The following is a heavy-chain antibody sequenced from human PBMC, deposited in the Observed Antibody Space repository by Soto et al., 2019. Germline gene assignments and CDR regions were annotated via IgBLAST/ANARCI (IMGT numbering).Heavy chain of an antibody. CDR3: AREGGGGLLYFDD. CDR2: IYYSGTT. J-gene: IGHJ4*02. CDR1: GGSISSYY. D-gene: IGHD3-10*01. V-gene: IGHV4-59*01. Sequence: PSETLSLTCTVSGGSISSYYWSWIRQPPGKGLEWIGYIYYSGTTNYNPSLKSRVTISVDTSKNQFSLKLSSVTAADTAVYYCAREGGGGLLYFDDWGQGTLVTVSS.